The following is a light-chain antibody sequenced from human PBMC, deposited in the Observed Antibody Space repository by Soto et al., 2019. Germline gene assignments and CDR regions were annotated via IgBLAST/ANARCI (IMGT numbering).Light chain of an antibody. CDR1: SSDVGGYNY. Sequence: QSALTQPASVSGSPGQSITISCTGTSSDVGGYNYVSWYQQHPGKAPKLMIYEVNNRPSGVSNRFSGSKSGNTASLTISGLQSEDEAEYYCSSYTTASTVVFGGGTKVTVL. CDR3: SSYTTASTVV. CDR2: EVN. V-gene: IGLV2-14*01. J-gene: IGLJ3*02.